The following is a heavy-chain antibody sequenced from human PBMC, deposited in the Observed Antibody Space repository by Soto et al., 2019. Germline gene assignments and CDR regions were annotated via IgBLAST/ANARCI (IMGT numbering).Heavy chain of an antibody. J-gene: IGHJ4*02. CDR2: VSSSGSTI. CDR1: GFTFSSYE. Sequence: VGSLRLSCAASGFTFSSYEMNWVRQAPGKGLEWVSYVSSSGSTIYYADSVKGRFTISRDNAKNSLYLQMNSLRAEDTAVYYCARGDPGTTPPSWGQGTLVTVSS. D-gene: IGHD1-7*01. CDR3: ARGDPGTTPPS. V-gene: IGHV3-48*03.